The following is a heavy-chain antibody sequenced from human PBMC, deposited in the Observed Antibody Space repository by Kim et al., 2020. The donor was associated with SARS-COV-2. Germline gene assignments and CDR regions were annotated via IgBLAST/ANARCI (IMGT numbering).Heavy chain of an antibody. CDR2: IIPILGIA. CDR1: GGTFSSYA. D-gene: IGHD3-22*01. J-gene: IGHJ4*02. Sequence: SVKVSCKASGGTFSSYAISWVRQAPGQGLEWMGRIIPILGIANYAQKFQGRVTITADKSTSTAYMELSSLRSEDTAVYYCARDRQSYYYDSSGYPEGNWGQGTLVTVSS. CDR3: ARDRQSYYYDSSGYPEGN. V-gene: IGHV1-69*04.